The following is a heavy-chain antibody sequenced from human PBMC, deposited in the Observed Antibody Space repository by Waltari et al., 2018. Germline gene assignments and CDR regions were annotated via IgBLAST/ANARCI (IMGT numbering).Heavy chain of an antibody. V-gene: IGHV3-53*01. D-gene: IGHD1-26*01. J-gene: IGHJ5*02. CDR2: IYSGGST. CDR3: ARPVGNET. CDR1: GFSVSGVY. Sequence: EVQLVESGGGLVQPGGSLRLSCAASGFSVSGVYMTWVRQAPGKGLPWVSIIYSGGSTYYADSVKGRFTISRDNSKNTVFLQMNSLRVDDTAVYYCARPVGNETWGQGTLVTVSS.